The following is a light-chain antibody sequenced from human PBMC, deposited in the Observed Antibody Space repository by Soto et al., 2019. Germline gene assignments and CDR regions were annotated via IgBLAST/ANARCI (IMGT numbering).Light chain of an antibody. CDR3: QQYASPPFT. J-gene: IGKJ4*01. CDR1: HSVSSNY. V-gene: IGKV3-20*01. CDR2: RAS. Sequence: GERATLSCRASHSVSSNYLAWYQQKPGQAPKVLIYRASSRATGIPDRFSGRESGTDFTLTITTLEPEDFAVYYCQQYASPPFTFGERSKA.